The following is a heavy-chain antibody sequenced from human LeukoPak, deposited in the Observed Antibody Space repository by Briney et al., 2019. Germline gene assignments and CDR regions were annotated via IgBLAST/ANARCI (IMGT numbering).Heavy chain of an antibody. CDR1: GFTFSSYS. D-gene: IGHD6-13*01. CDR2: ISSSSSYI. CDR3: ARVDGIAAAGDDY. V-gene: IGHV3-21*01. J-gene: IGHJ4*02. Sequence: GGSLRLSCAASGFTFSSYSMNWVRQAPGKGLEWVSSISSSSSYIYYADSVKGRFTISRDNAKNSLYLQMNSLRAEDTAVYYCARVDGIAAAGDDYWGQGTLVTVSS.